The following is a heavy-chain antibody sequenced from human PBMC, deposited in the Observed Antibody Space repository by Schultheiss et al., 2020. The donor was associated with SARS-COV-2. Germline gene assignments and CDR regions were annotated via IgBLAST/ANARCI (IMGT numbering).Heavy chain of an antibody. CDR3: ARDGRSWYDYYYYGMDV. CDR2: ISSSSSYI. J-gene: IGHJ6*02. CDR1: GFTFSSYA. Sequence: GGSLRLSCAASGFTFSSYAMHWVRQAPGKGLEWVSSISSSSSYIYYADSVKGRFTISRDNAKNSLYLQMNSLRAEDTAVYYCARDGRSWYDYYYYGMDVWGQGTTVTVAS. V-gene: IGHV3-21*01. D-gene: IGHD6-13*01.